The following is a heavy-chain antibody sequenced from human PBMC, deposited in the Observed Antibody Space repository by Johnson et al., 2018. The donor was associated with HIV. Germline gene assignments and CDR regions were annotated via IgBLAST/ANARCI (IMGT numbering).Heavy chain of an antibody. CDR3: VRLRGAFDI. CDR2: ISYDGSNK. V-gene: IGHV3-30*03. J-gene: IGHJ3*02. CDR1: GFTFSSYG. Sequence: QVQVVESGGGVVQPGRSLRLSCAASGFTFSSYGMYWVRQAPGKGLEWVALISYDGSNKKKADTVKGRFTISRDNSKNTVYLQMNSLRSDDTAVYYCVRLRGAFDIWGQGTMVTVSS. D-gene: IGHD4-17*01.